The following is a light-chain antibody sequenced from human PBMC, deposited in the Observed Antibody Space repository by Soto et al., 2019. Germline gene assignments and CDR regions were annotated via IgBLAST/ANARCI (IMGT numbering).Light chain of an antibody. CDR3: LQSGTSPYT. CDR1: QSVRSSY. J-gene: IGKJ2*01. CDR2: AAS. V-gene: IGKV3-20*01. Sequence: EIVLTQSPGTLSLSPGERATLSCRASQSVRSSYLAWYQQKPGQAPRLLIYAASSRATGIPDRFSGSGSGTDFTLTISRLEPEDFAVYYCLQSGTSPYTFGQGTKLEIK.